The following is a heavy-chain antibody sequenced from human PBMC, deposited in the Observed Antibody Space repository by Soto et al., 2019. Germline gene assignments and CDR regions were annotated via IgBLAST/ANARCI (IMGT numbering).Heavy chain of an antibody. V-gene: IGHV3-7*03. J-gene: IGHJ4*02. CDR1: GLTFSGHW. Sequence: VRLVESGGTLVQPGGSLRISCAASGLTFSGHWMTWVRQTPGKGPEWGANISPDGSDKSYVDSVKGRFTISRDNDKNSHSLQLNIKRAENTAVYHCACRPAGNTYYAVIDFWGQGTLVTVSS. CDR2: ISPDGSDK. D-gene: IGHD3-22*01. CDR3: ACRPAGNTYYAVIDF.